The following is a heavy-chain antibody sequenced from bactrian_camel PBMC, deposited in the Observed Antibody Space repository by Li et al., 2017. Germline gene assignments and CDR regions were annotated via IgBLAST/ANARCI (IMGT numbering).Heavy chain of an antibody. D-gene: IGHD2*01. CDR1: GYTASIRT. CDR2: IQIGGEST. Sequence: VQLVESGGGSVEAGGSLRLSCTVSGYTASIRTWGWFRQAPGKGREGVAAIQIGGESTFIGDSAKGRFTISKDNAKNTLYLQMDSLKPEDTSVYYCVADSWRCEWFDDYKNWGQGTQVTVS. V-gene: IGHV3S31*01. J-gene: IGHJ4*01. CDR3: VADSWRCEWFDDYKN.